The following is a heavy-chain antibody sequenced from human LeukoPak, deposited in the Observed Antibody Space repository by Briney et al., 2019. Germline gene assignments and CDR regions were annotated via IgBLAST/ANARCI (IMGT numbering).Heavy chain of an antibody. J-gene: IGHJ4*02. CDR1: GYTFTGYY. D-gene: IGHD3-22*01. V-gene: IGHV1-2*02. Sequence: ASVKVSCKASGYTFTGYYMHWVRQAPGQGLEWMGWINPNSGGTNYAQKFQGRVTMTRNTSISTAYMELSSLRSEDTAVYYCAREYYYDSSGSEPFDYWGQGTLVTVSS. CDR2: INPNSGGT. CDR3: AREYYYDSSGSEPFDY.